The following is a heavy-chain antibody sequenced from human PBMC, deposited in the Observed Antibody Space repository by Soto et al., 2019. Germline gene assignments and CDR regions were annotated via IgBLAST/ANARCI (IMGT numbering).Heavy chain of an antibody. D-gene: IGHD6-13*01. CDR1: GYTFTSYY. J-gene: IGHJ4*02. CDR2: INPSGGST. CDR3: ARVSSWSCFDY. Sequence: QVQLVQSGAEVKKPGASVKVSCKASGYTFTSYYMHWVRQAPGQGLEWMGIINPSGGSTSYAQKSKGRVTMTRETSTSTVYMELSSLRSEDTAVYYCARVSSWSCFDYWGQGPLVTVSS. V-gene: IGHV1-46*01.